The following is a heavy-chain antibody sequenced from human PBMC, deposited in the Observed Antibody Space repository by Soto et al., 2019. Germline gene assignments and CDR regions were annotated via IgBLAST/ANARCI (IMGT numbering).Heavy chain of an antibody. CDR2: FDPEDGET. Sequence: ASVKVSCKVSGYTLTELSTHWVRQAPGKGLEWMGGFDPEDGETIYAQKFQGRVTMTEDTSTDTAYMELSSLRSEDTAVYYCATETEIDYGFDYWGQGTLVTVSS. CDR1: GYTLTELS. J-gene: IGHJ4*02. D-gene: IGHD4-17*01. CDR3: ATETEIDYGFDY. V-gene: IGHV1-24*01.